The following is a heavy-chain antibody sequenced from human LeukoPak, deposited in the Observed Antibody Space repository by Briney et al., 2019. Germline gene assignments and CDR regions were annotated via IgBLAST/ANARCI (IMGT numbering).Heavy chain of an antibody. CDR3: ARVVAAAGNNWFDP. D-gene: IGHD6-13*01. CDR2: IHDSGST. J-gene: IGHJ5*02. Sequence: SKTLSLTCAVSGDSISSGGYSWRWIRQTPGKGLEWIAYIHDSGSTYNNPSLKTRLSISIDTSKNQFSLKLNSVSAADTAVYYCARVVAAAGNNWFDPWGQGTLVTVSS. CDR1: GDSISSGGYS. V-gene: IGHV4-30-4*07.